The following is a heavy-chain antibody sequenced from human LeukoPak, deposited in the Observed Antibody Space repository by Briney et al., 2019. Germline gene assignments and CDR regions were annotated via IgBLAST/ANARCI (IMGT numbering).Heavy chain of an antibody. CDR1: GFTFTSYS. D-gene: IGHD1-26*01. J-gene: IGHJ4*02. CDR3: AKGGKWDVTPFDY. Sequence: GSLRLSCAASGFTFTSYSMNWVRQAPGKGLEWVSTISGGGGSTYYVDSVKGRFTISRDNSKSTLYLQVNSLRAEDTAVYYCAKGGKWDVTPFDYWGQGTLVTVSS. V-gene: IGHV3-23*01. CDR2: ISGGGGST.